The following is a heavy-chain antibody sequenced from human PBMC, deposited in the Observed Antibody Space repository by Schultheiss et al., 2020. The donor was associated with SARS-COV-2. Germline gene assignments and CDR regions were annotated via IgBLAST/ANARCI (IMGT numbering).Heavy chain of an antibody. CDR3: ALSLGDGFDY. D-gene: IGHD3-10*01. V-gene: IGHV4-59*01. CDR1: GDSISSYS. CDR2: IFYSGTT. J-gene: IGHJ4*02. Sequence: SQTLSLTCTVSGDSISSYSWSWVRQPPGKGLEWIGYIFYSGTTNYNPSLKSRVTISVDTSKNQFSLKLSSVTAADTAVYYCALSLGDGFDYWGQGSLVTVSS.